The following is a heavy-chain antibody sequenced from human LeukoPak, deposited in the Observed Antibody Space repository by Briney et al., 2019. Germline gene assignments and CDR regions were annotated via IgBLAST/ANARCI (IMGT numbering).Heavy chain of an antibody. V-gene: IGHV3-21*01. CDR1: GFIFNSYS. CDR2: INRDSTYI. Sequence: GGSLRLSCSGSGFIFNSYSLNWLRQAPGKGLELVSAINRDSTYIGYTDSVKGRFTMSRDNAKNSVYLHMNSLRVEDTAVYFCARDEYNWNDFRAHDYWGQGTLVTVSS. J-gene: IGHJ4*02. D-gene: IGHD1-1*01. CDR3: ARDEYNWNDFRAHDY.